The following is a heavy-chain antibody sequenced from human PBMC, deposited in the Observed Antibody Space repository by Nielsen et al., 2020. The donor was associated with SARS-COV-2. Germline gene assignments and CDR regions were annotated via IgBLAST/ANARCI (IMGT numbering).Heavy chain of an antibody. CDR2: ITLSGAYL. CDR3: ARDQDGGAATSNWYFDL. Sequence: GESLKISCAASGFRFTTYSMNWVRQAPGKGLEWVASITLSGAYLYYADSGRGRFTVSRDNAEKSLYLQMNSLRDEDTAVYYCARDQDGGAATSNWYFDLWGRGTLVIVSS. V-gene: IGHV3-21*01. J-gene: IGHJ2*01. D-gene: IGHD6-25*01. CDR1: GFRFTTYS.